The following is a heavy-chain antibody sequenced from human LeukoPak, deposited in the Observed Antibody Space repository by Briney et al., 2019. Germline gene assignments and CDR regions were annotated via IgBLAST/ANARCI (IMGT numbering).Heavy chain of an antibody. Sequence: PGGSLRLSCAASGFTFSSSSMNWVRQVPGKGLERVSSISSGSSYIYYADPLKGRFTVSRDNAKNSLYLQMNSLRAEDTAVYYCASERYNWNYAFDYWGQGILVTVSS. V-gene: IGHV3-21*01. CDR2: ISSGSSYI. CDR1: GFTFSSSS. CDR3: ASERYNWNYAFDY. J-gene: IGHJ4*02. D-gene: IGHD1-7*01.